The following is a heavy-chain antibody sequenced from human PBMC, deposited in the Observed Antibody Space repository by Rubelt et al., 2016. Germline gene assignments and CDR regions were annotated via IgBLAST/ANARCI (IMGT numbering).Heavy chain of an antibody. V-gene: IGHV1-18*01. Sequence: QVQLVQSGAEVKKPGASVKVSCKASGYTFTTYGISWVRQAPGQGLEWMGWNRTYNGNTNYAQKLQGRVTVTTDTSTSTAYMELRSLRSDDTAMYFCARGYCSSANCLFNWFDPWGQGTLVTVSS. D-gene: IGHD2-2*01. CDR2: NRTYNGNT. J-gene: IGHJ5*02. CDR3: ARGYCSSANCLFNWFDP. CDR1: GYTFTTYG.